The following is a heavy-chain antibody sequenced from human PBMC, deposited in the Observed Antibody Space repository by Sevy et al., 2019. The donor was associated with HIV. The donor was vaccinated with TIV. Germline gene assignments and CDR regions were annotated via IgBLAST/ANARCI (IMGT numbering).Heavy chain of an antibody. D-gene: IGHD3-22*01. V-gene: IGHV3-23*01. CDR3: AKFTSYDSSGFFDY. J-gene: IGHJ4*02. CDR2: ISGSGGST. Sequence: GGSLRLSCAASGFTFSSYAMSWVRQAPGKGLEWVSAISGSGGSTYYADSVKGRFTISRDNPKNMLYLQMNSLRAEDTAVYYCAKFTSYDSSGFFDYWGQGTLVTVSS. CDR1: GFTFSSYA.